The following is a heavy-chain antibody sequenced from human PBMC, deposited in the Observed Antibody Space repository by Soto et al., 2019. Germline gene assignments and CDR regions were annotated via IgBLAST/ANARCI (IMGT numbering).Heavy chain of an antibody. CDR2: IYYSGST. CDR1: GGSISSGGYY. J-gene: IGHJ2*01. Sequence: LALTCTVSGGSISSGGYYWSWIRQHPGKGLEWIGYIYYSGSTYYNPSLESRVAISVDTSKKQFSLKLSSVTAADTAVYYCARVMSPFWYFDLWGRGTLVTVSS. CDR3: ARVMSPFWYFDL. V-gene: IGHV4-31*03.